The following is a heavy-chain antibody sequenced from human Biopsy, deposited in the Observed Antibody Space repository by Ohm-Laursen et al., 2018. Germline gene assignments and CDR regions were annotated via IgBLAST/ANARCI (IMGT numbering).Heavy chain of an antibody. CDR1: GFTFSSYV. CDR2: ISGSGSTT. D-gene: IGHD2-15*01. CDR3: AKDHCSGGTCCSDGPVIDF. J-gene: IGHJ4*02. Sequence: SLRLSCAASGFTFSSYVMSWVRQAPGKGLEWVSTISGSGSTTYYADSVKGRFTISRDNSKNTLYLQMNSLRAEDTAVYYCAKDHCSGGTCCSDGPVIDFWGQGTLVTVSS. V-gene: IGHV3-23*01.